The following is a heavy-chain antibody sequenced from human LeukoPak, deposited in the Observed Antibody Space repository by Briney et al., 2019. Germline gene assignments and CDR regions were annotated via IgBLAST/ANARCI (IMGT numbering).Heavy chain of an antibody. CDR1: GDSFSYFY. J-gene: IGHJ4*02. CDR2: IYNSGST. D-gene: IGHD6-13*01. Sequence: SETLSLTCTVSGDSFSYFYWSWIRQPPGKGLEWIGYIYNSGSTNYDPSLKSRVTISLDTSKNQFSLKLSSVTAADTAVYYCARGVVAAAGRTFDFWGQGTLVTVSS. CDR3: ARGVVAAAGRTFDF. V-gene: IGHV4-59*01.